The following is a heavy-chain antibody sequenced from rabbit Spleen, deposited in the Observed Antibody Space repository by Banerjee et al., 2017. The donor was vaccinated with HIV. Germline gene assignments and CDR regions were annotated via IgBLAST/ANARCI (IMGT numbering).Heavy chain of an antibody. D-gene: IGHD8-1*01. V-gene: IGHV1S47*01. J-gene: IGHJ4*01. Sequence: QEQLEESGGGLVKPEGSLTLTCKASGVSFNDKDVMCWVRQAPGKGLEWIGYIDPVFGSTYYATWVNGRFTISSHNAQNTLYLQLNSLTAADTATYFCARDGAGSTYFNLWGPGTLVTVS. CDR1: GVSFNDKD. CDR2: IDPVFGST. CDR3: ARDGAGSTYFNL.